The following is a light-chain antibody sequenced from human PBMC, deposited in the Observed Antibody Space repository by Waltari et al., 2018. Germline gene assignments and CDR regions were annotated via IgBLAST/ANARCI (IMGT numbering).Light chain of an antibody. Sequence: EIVLTQSPATLSLSPGERATLSCRASQSVSSNLAWYQQKPGQAPRLLIFDASNRATGIPARFSGSGSGTDFTLTISSLEPEDFAVYYCQRRSGNWPLTFGGGTKVEIK. V-gene: IGKV3-11*01. CDR3: QRRSGNWPLT. CDR2: DAS. J-gene: IGKJ4*01. CDR1: QSVSSN.